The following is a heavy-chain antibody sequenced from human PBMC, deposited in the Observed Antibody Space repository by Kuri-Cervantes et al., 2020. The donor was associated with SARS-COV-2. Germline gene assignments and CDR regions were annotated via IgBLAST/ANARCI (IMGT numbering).Heavy chain of an antibody. J-gene: IGHJ6*03. CDR2: IYPGDSDT. CDR1: GYSFTSYW. Sequence: KVSCKGSGYSFTSYWIGWVRQMPGKGLEWMGIIYPGDSDTIYSPSFQGQVTITADKSISTAYLQWSSLNASDTAMYYCARQGSSSPIDYYYYYMDVCAKGTTVTFPS. V-gene: IGHV5-51*01. D-gene: IGHD6-6*01. CDR3: ARQGSSSPIDYYYYYMDV.